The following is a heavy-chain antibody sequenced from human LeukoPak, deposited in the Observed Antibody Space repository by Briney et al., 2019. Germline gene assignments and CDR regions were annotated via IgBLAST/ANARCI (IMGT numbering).Heavy chain of an antibody. V-gene: IGHV4-38-2*02. D-gene: IGHD6-6*01. J-gene: IGHJ4*02. CDR2: IYHSGST. Sequence: SETLSLTCTVSGYSISSGYYWGWIRQPPGKGLEWIGSIYHSGSTYYNPSLKSRVTISVDTSKNQFSLKLSSVTAADTAVYYCARSSYSSSSKGYFDYWGQGTLVTVSS. CDR1: GYSISSGYY. CDR3: ARSSYSSSSKGYFDY.